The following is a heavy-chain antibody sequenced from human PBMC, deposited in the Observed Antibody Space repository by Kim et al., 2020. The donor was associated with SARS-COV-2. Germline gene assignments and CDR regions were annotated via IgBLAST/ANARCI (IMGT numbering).Heavy chain of an antibody. J-gene: IGHJ4*02. CDR1: GGSISSYY. V-gene: IGHV4-59*01. CDR3: ARGDGSGSYYQFDY. D-gene: IGHD3-10*01. CDR2: IYYSGST. Sequence: SETLSLTCTVSGGSISSYYWSWIRQPPGKGLEWIGYIYYSGSTNYNPSLKSRVTISVDTSKNQFSLKLSSVTAADTAVYYCARGDGSGSYYQFDYWGQGT.